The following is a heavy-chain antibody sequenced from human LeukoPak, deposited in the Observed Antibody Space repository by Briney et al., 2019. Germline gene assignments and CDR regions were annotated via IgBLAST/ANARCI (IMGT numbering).Heavy chain of an antibody. CDR3: ARRGYCSTNTCYSFDY. CDR1: GYIFTTSW. Sequence: GESLKISCKGSGYIFTTSWIGWVRQMPGKGLEWMGIIYPGDSDASYSPSFQGQVTISADKSTSTAYLQWSSLKASDTAMYFCARRGYCSTNTCYSFDYWGQGTLVTVSS. J-gene: IGHJ4*02. CDR2: IYPGDSDA. D-gene: IGHD2-2*01. V-gene: IGHV5-51*01.